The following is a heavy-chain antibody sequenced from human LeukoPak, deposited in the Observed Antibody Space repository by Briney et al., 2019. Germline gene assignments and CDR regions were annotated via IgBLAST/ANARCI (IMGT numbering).Heavy chain of an antibody. CDR1: GFTFSSYA. Sequence: GGSLRLSCAASGFTFSSYAVSWVRQAPGKGLEWVSGISGSGGSTYYTDSVKGRFTISRDNSKNTLYLQMNSLRTEDTAVYYCAKTPKIRGVSNFDYWGQGTLVTVSS. V-gene: IGHV3-23*01. CDR3: AKTPKIRGVSNFDY. D-gene: IGHD3-10*01. CDR2: ISGSGGST. J-gene: IGHJ4*02.